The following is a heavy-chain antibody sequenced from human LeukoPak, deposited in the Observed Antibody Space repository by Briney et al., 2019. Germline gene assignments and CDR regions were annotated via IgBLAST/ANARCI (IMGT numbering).Heavy chain of an antibody. CDR1: VGSISSSSYH. CDR2: IYYSGST. V-gene: IGHV4-39*01. D-gene: IGHD2-15*01. Sequence: SEPLSLTCTVSVGSISSSSYHWGWIPQPPGKGLEWIGSIYYSGSTYYNPALQSRLPKSLDTSKNQFSLKLSSVTAADTAVYYCLGYCSGGSCPFDYWGQGTLVTVSS. CDR3: LGYCSGGSCPFDY. J-gene: IGHJ4*02.